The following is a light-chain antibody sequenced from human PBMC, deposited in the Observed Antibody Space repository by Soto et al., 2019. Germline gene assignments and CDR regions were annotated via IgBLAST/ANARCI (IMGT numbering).Light chain of an antibody. Sequence: DIVMTQSPATLALSPGERANLSCRASQSVSSNLAWYQQKPGQAPRLLIYGASPRATGVPARSSGRRSGTELTLTISSLQPEDFAVYYCQQYTNWPTNTFGQGTRLEIK. J-gene: IGKJ5*01. CDR3: QQYTNWPTNT. CDR1: QSVSSN. V-gene: IGKV3-15*01. CDR2: GAS.